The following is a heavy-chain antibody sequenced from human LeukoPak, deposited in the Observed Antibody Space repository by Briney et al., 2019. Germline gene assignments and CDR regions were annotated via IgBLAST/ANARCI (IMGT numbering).Heavy chain of an antibody. CDR2: ISGSGGST. Sequence: GGSLRLSCAASGFTFSSNAMSWVRQAPGKGLEWVSSISGSGGSTYYADSVKGRFTISRDNSKNTLYLQMNSLRAEDTAVYYCAKTLIVVVAALDYWGQGTLVTVSS. V-gene: IGHV3-23*01. D-gene: IGHD2-15*01. CDR3: AKTLIVVVAALDY. CDR1: GFTFSSNA. J-gene: IGHJ4*02.